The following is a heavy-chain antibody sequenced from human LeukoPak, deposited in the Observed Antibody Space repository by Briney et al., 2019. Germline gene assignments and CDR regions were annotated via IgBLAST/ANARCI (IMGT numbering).Heavy chain of an antibody. CDR2: MNPNSGNT. CDR3: ATDGIAAADPNFDY. CDR1: GYTFTGYY. Sequence: GASVKVSYKASGYTFTGYYMHWVRQATGQGLEWMGWMNPNSGNTGYAQKFQGRVTMTRNTSISTAYMELSSLRSEDTAVYYCATDGIAAADPNFDYWGQGTLVTVSS. V-gene: IGHV1-8*02. J-gene: IGHJ4*02. D-gene: IGHD6-13*01.